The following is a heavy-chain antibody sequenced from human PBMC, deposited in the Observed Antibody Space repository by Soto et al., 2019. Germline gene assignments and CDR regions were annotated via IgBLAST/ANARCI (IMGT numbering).Heavy chain of an antibody. CDR2: ISAENGDT. D-gene: IGHD3-10*01. Sequence: QVQLVQSGAEVKKPGASVKVSCKASGYTFTSHGISWVRQAPGQGLEWMAWISAENGDTNYEQKLQGRVTVTTDSSTSTAYMELRSPRSEDTAVYYCARMVRGSNIDYYYYMDVWGKGTTVTVSS. CDR3: ARMVRGSNIDYYYYMDV. CDR1: GYTFTSHG. J-gene: IGHJ6*03. V-gene: IGHV1-18*01.